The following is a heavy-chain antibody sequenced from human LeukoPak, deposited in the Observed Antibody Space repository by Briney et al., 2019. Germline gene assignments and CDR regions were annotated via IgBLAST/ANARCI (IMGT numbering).Heavy chain of an antibody. Sequence: ASVKVSCKVSGYTLTELSMHWVRQAPGKGLEWMGGFDPEDGETIYAQKFQGRVTITADESTSTAYMELSSLRSEDTAVYYCARGDYGGNFMLWGQGTLVTVSS. CDR1: GYTLTELS. J-gene: IGHJ4*02. CDR3: ARGDYGGNFML. CDR2: FDPEDGET. V-gene: IGHV1-24*01. D-gene: IGHD4-23*01.